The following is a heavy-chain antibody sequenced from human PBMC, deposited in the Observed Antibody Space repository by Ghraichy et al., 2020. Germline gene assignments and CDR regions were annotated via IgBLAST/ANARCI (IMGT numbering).Heavy chain of an antibody. D-gene: IGHD6-6*01. CDR2: INHSGST. J-gene: IGHJ4*02. Sequence: SDTLSLTCAVYGGSFSGYYWSWIRQPPGKGLEWIGEINHSGSTNYNPSLKSRVTISVDTSKNQFSLKLSSVTAADTAVYYCARVALYSSSYDYWGQGTLVTVSS. CDR1: GGSFSGYY. V-gene: IGHV4-34*01. CDR3: ARVALYSSSYDY.